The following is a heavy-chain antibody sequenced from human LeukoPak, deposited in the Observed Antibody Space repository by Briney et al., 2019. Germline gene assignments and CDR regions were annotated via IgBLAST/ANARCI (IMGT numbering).Heavy chain of an antibody. CDR3: ARDQGSYDRRLDY. CDR2: IYYSGST. CDR1: GGSIGSHY. J-gene: IGHJ4*02. Sequence: SETLSLTCSVSGGSIGSHYWSWIRQPPGKGLEWIGSIYYSGSTNYNPSLKSRVTISVDTSKNQFSLNLTSVTAADTAVYYCARDQGSYDRRLDYWGQGTLVTVSS. D-gene: IGHD5-12*01. V-gene: IGHV4-59*11.